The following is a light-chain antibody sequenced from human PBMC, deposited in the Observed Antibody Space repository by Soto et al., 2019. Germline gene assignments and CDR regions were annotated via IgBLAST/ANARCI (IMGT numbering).Light chain of an antibody. V-gene: IGKV1-39*01. CDR2: TAS. Sequence: DIQMTQSPSSLSASVGDRVTITCRASQSISTFLNWYQQKPGKAPNLLIYTASTLHGGVPSRFSGSGSGTDCTLTISSLQPEDFATYYCQQSFTAPWTFGQGTRVEIK. CDR1: QSISTF. J-gene: IGKJ1*01. CDR3: QQSFTAPWT.